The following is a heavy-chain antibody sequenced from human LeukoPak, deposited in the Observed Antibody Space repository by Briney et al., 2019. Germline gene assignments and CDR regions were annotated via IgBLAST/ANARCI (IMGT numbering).Heavy chain of an antibody. V-gene: IGHV3-23*01. CDR1: GLTVSSNY. D-gene: IGHD5-12*01. CDR3: AKGDSGYIHERYYFDY. Sequence: GGSLRLSCAASGLTVSSNYMSWVRQAPGKGLEWVSAISGSGGSTYYADSVKGRFTISRDNSKNTLYLQMNSLRAEDTAVYYCAKGDSGYIHERYYFDYWGQGTLVTVSS. CDR2: ISGSGGST. J-gene: IGHJ4*02.